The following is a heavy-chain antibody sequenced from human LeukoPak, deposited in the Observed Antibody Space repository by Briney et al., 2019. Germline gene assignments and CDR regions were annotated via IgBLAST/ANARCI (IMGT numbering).Heavy chain of an antibody. Sequence: ASVKVSCKASGYTFTSYGISWVRQAPGQGLEWMGWISAYNGNTNYAQKLQGRVTMTTDTSTSTAYMELRSLRSDDTAVYYCARDSSTGYCGGDCFPFDYWGQGPLVTVSS. D-gene: IGHD2-21*02. CDR3: ARDSSTGYCGGDCFPFDY. J-gene: IGHJ4*02. CDR2: ISAYNGNT. CDR1: GYTFTSYG. V-gene: IGHV1-18*01.